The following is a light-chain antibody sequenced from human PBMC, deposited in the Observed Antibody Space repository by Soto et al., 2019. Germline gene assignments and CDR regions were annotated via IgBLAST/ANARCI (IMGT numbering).Light chain of an antibody. Sequence: QSVLTQPPSVSGAPGQRVTISCTGNSSNLGAGYDVHWYQQLPGAAPKLVIFGNRNRPSGVPERFSGSKSGTSASLTISGLRSEDEATYYCATWDDSLSGFVVFGGGTQLTVL. V-gene: IGLV1-40*01. CDR1: SSNLGAGYD. J-gene: IGLJ7*01. CDR2: GNR. CDR3: ATWDDSLSGFVV.